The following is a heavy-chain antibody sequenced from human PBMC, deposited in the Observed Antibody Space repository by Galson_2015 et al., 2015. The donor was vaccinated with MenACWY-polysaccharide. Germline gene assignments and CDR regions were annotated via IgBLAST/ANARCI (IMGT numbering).Heavy chain of an antibody. D-gene: IGHD1-26*01. V-gene: IGHV4-38-2*01. CDR2: IFHSGTT. Sequence: ETLSLTCAVSDYSIRSGYFWGWIRQPPGKGLEWIAGIFHSGTTYYNPSLKSRFTISVDTSKNQFSLKLSSVTAADTAVYYCARVEKYSGSFYILYWGQGTLVTVSS. CDR1: DYSIRSGYF. J-gene: IGHJ4*02. CDR3: ARVEKYSGSFYILY.